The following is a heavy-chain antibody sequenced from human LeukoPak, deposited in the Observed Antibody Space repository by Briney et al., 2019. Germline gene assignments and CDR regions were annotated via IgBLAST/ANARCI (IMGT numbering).Heavy chain of an antibody. J-gene: IGHJ4*02. CDR1: GFTFSIYD. Sequence: PGGSLRLSCAASGFTFSIYDMSWVRQAPGKGLEWVSAISGSGGSTYYADSVKGRFTISRDNSKNTLYLQMNSLRAEDTAVYYCAKDARIAVAGTLFDYWGQGTLVTVSS. V-gene: IGHV3-23*01. CDR3: AKDARIAVAGTLFDY. CDR2: ISGSGGST. D-gene: IGHD6-19*01.